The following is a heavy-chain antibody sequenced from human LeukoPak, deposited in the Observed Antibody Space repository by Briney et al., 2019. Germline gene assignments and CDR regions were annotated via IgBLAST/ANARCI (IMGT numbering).Heavy chain of an antibody. V-gene: IGHV3-21*04. CDR2: ISSSSSYI. J-gene: IGHJ4*02. Sequence: GGSLRLSCAASGFTFSSYSMNWVRQAPGKGLEWVSSISSSSSYIYYADSVKGRFTISRDNAKNSLYLQMNSLRAEDTAVYYCARDRGYMASRYPQNYYFDYWGQGTLVTVSS. CDR3: ARDRGYMASRYPQNYYFDY. D-gene: IGHD3-16*02. CDR1: GFTFSSYS.